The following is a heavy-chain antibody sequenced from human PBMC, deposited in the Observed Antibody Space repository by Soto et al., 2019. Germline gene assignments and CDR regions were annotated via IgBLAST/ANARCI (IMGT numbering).Heavy chain of an antibody. V-gene: IGHV3-30-3*01. Sequence: QVQLVESGGGVVQPGRSLRLSCAASGFTFSSYAMHWARQAPGKGLEWVAVISYDGSNKYYADSVKGRFTISRDNSKNTLYLQMNSLRAEDTAVYYCARSPMGVIHLRYYGMDVWGQGTTVTVSS. J-gene: IGHJ6*02. CDR2: ISYDGSNK. CDR1: GFTFSSYA. CDR3: ARSPMGVIHLRYYGMDV. D-gene: IGHD3-10*01.